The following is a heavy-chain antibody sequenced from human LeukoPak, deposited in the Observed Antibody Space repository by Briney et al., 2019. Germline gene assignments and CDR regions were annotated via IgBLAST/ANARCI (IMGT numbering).Heavy chain of an antibody. CDR3: AKDLRYYDSSGSFDY. CDR1: GFTVSNNY. CDR2: IYSDRST. Sequence: PGGSLRLSCAASGFTVSNNYMSWVRQAPGKGLEWVSVIYSDRSTYYADSVKGRFTISRDNSKNTLYLQMNSLRAEDTAVYYCAKDLRYYDSSGSFDYWGQGTLVTVSS. D-gene: IGHD3-22*01. V-gene: IGHV3-53*05. J-gene: IGHJ4*02.